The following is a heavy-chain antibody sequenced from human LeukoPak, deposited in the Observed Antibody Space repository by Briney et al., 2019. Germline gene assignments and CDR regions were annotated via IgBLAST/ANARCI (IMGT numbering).Heavy chain of an antibody. D-gene: IGHD6-13*01. CDR1: GGSISSGDYY. J-gene: IGHJ5*02. Sequence: SQTLSLTCTVSGGSISSGDYYWSWIRQPPGKGLEWIGHIYYSGSTYYNPSLKSRVTISVDTSKNQFSLKLSSVTAADTAVYYCAREQKAAAGPYWFDPWGQGTLVTVSS. CDR2: IYYSGST. CDR3: AREQKAAAGPYWFDP. V-gene: IGHV4-30-4*01.